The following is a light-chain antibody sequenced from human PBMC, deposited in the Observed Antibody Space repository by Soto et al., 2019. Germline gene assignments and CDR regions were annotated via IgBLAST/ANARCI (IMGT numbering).Light chain of an antibody. Sequence: DIQMTQSPSALSASVGDTVTLTCRASQSIGSRLAWYQQKPGRPPKLLIYRASSSQSGVPSRFSGSGSGTEFPLTIHSLQPDDFAXYYCQQYNIFGTFGQGTKVDIK. CDR2: RAS. J-gene: IGKJ1*01. V-gene: IGKV1-5*03. CDR3: QQYNIFGT. CDR1: QSIGSR.